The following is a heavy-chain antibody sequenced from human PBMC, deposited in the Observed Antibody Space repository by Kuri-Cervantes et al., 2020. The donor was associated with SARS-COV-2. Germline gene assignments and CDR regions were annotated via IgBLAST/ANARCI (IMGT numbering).Heavy chain of an antibody. Sequence: ETLSLTCTVSGGSISSSSYYWGWIRQPPGKGLEWVSYISSSSSTIYCADSVKGRFTISRDNAKNSLYLQMNSLRDEDTAVYYCARDLGNEGYGDYLDYWGQGTLVTVSS. J-gene: IGHJ4*02. CDR1: GGSISSSS. CDR2: ISSSSSTI. D-gene: IGHD4-17*01. CDR3: ARDLGNEGYGDYLDY. V-gene: IGHV3-48*02.